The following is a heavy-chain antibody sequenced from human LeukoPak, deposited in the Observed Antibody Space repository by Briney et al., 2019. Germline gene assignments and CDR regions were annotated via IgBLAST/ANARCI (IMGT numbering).Heavy chain of an antibody. J-gene: IGHJ4*02. CDR1: GFTFSNYW. CDR3: ARDSRIAAEFDY. Sequence: GGSLRLSCAASGFTFSNYWMHWVRQAPGKGPVWVSRINSDGNITTYADSVKGRFTFSRDNAKNSLYLQMNSLRAEDTAVYYCARDSRIAAEFDYWGQGTLVTVSS. V-gene: IGHV3-74*01. D-gene: IGHD6-13*01. CDR2: INSDGNIT.